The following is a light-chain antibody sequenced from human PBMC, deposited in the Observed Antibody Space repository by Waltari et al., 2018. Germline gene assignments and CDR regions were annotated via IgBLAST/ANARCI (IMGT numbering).Light chain of an antibody. Sequence: QLVLTQSPSASASLGASVKLTCTLSSGHSSNVIAWLQQQPAKGPRDLMKVNRDGSHSKGDDIPDRLSGSSSGAERYLTISSLQAEDEADYYCQTGGHGTWVFGGGTKLTVL. CDR2: VNRDGSH. CDR3: QTGGHGTWV. V-gene: IGLV4-69*01. J-gene: IGLJ3*02. CDR1: SGHSSNV.